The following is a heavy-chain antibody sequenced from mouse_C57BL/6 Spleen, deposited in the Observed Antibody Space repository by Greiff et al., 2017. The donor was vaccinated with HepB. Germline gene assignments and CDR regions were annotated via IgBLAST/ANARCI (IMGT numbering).Heavy chain of an antibody. J-gene: IGHJ3*01. D-gene: IGHD2-10*01. V-gene: IGHV1-18*01. Sequence: EVQLQQTGPELVKPGASVKIPCKASGYTFTDYNMDWVKQSHGKSLEWIGDINPNNGGTIYNQKFKGKATLTVDKSSSTAYMELRSLTSEDTAVYYCARPYYGNFWFAYWGQGTLVTVSA. CDR3: ARPYYGNFWFAY. CDR2: INPNNGGT. CDR1: GYTFTDYN.